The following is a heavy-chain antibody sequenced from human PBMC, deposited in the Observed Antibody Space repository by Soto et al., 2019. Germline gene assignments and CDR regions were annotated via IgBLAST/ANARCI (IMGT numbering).Heavy chain of an antibody. Sequence: GGSLRLSCAASGFTFSSYWMSWVRQAPGKGLEWVANIKQDGSEKYYVDSVKGRFTISRDNAKNSLYLQMNSLRAEDTAVYYCARDLGYCSGGSCFYFDYWGQGTLVTVSS. D-gene: IGHD2-15*01. J-gene: IGHJ4*02. CDR1: GFTFSSYW. V-gene: IGHV3-7*01. CDR3: ARDLGYCSGGSCFYFDY. CDR2: IKQDGSEK.